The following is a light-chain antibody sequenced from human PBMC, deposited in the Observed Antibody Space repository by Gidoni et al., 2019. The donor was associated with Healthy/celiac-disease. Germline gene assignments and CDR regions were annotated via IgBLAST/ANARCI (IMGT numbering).Light chain of an antibody. CDR1: QRVSSSY. J-gene: IGKJ4*01. CDR3: QQYGSSPLT. Sequence: EIVLTQSPGTLSLSHGETATLSCSASQRVSSSYLAWYQQKPGKAPRLLIYGASSRATGIPDRFSGSGSGTDFTLTISRLESEDFAVYDCQQYGSSPLTFGGGTKVEIK. CDR2: GAS. V-gene: IGKV3-20*01.